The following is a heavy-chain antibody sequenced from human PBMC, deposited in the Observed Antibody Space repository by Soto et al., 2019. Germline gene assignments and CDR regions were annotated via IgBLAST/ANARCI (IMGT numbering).Heavy chain of an antibody. D-gene: IGHD3-3*01. J-gene: IGHJ5*02. V-gene: IGHV3-20*01. CDR1: GFSFDDYG. CDR2: INWNGGST. CDR3: VRRGSGYADL. Sequence: EVKLVESGGGMARPGGSLRLSCVGSGFSFDDYGMSWVRQVPGKGPEWVSGINWNGGSTGYVDSVRGRFTISRVNAKDSLYLQLGDLRAEDTVVYDCVRRGSGYADLWGPGTPVSVSS.